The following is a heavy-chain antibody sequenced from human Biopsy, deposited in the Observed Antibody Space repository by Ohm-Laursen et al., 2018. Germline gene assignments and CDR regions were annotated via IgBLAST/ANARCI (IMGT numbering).Heavy chain of an antibody. J-gene: IGHJ3*02. CDR2: LWCDGTNK. CDR3: ARPTNARAGGAPFDI. CDR1: GFSFSSYG. D-gene: IGHD1-1*01. V-gene: IGHV3-33*01. Sequence: SLRLSCAASGFSFSSYGMHWVRQAPGKGLEWVAVLWCDGTNKYYADSVKGRFTISRDNSKNTLYLQMNSLRAEDTAMYYCARPTNARAGGAPFDIWGQGTMVTVSS.